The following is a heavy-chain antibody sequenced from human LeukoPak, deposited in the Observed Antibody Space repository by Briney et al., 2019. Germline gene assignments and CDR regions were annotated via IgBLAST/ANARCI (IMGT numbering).Heavy chain of an antibody. V-gene: IGHV4-4*02. CDR1: GDSISNDNW. D-gene: IGHD6-19*01. Sequence: SETLSLTCAVSGDSISNDNWWSWVRQPPGKGLEWIGEINHSGSTNYNPSLKSRVTISVDTSKNQFSLKLSSVTAADTAVYYCARGRQWLGRAFDYWGQGTLVTVSS. CDR2: INHSGST. J-gene: IGHJ4*02. CDR3: ARGRQWLGRAFDY.